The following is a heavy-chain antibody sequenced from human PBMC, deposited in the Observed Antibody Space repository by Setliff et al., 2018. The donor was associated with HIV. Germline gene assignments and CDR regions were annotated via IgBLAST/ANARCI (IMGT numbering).Heavy chain of an antibody. V-gene: IGHV1-69*06. Sequence: SVKVSCKASGGTFSSYGISWVRQAPGQGLEWMGGIIPVFGTSNYAQNFQGTVTITADISTSTAYMELSGLTSEDTAVYYCARDVGGFDYWGQGTLVTVSS. CDR1: GGTFSSYG. CDR3: ARDVGGFDY. J-gene: IGHJ4*02. CDR2: IIPVFGTS.